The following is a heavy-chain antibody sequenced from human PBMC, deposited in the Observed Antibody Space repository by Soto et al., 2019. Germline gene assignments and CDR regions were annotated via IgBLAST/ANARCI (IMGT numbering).Heavy chain of an antibody. CDR1: GYTFTTFD. Sequence: QVQLIQSGAEVKEPGASVKVSCKASGYTFTTFDINWVRQATGQGPEWMGWMRPGDGVTDYAQKFQGKVTMTRDASTSTAYMELNSLTSEDTAVYYCARGVNAGVDYWGQGTQITVSS. CDR3: ARGVNAGVDY. D-gene: IGHD1-1*01. J-gene: IGHJ4*02. CDR2: MRPGDGVT. V-gene: IGHV1-8*01.